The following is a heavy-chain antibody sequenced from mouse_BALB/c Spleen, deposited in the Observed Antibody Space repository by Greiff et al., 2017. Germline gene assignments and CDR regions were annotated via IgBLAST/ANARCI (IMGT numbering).Heavy chain of an antibody. V-gene: IGHV1-54*01. Sequence: QVQLQQSGAELVRPGTSVKVSCKASGYAFTNYLIEWVKQRPGQGLEWIGVINPGSGGTNYNEKFKGKATLTADKSSSTAYMQLSSLTSDDSAVYFCASWLLTMDYWGQGTSVTVSS. J-gene: IGHJ4*01. CDR3: ASWLLTMDY. CDR2: INPGSGGT. D-gene: IGHD2-3*01. CDR1: GYAFTNYL.